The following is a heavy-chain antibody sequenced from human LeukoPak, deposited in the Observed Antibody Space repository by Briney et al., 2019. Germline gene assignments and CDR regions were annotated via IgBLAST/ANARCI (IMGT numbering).Heavy chain of an antibody. J-gene: IGHJ4*02. CDR1: GFTFSSYA. Sequence: GSLRLSCAASGFTFSSYAMSWVRQPPGKGLEWIGSIYYSGSIYYNPSLKSRVTISVDTSKNQFSLKLSSVTAADTAVYYCARQRRRILILLWFGGLFDYWGQGTLVTVSS. CDR3: ARQRRRILILLWFGGLFDY. CDR2: IYYSGSI. D-gene: IGHD3-10*01. V-gene: IGHV4-39*01.